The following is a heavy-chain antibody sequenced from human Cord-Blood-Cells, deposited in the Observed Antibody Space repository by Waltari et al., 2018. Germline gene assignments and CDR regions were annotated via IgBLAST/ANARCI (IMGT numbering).Heavy chain of an antibody. CDR3: ARVGPDFWSGYYDY. J-gene: IGHJ4*02. Sequence: QVQLVQSGAEVKKPGASVKVSCKASGYTFTGYYMHWVRQAPGQGLEWMGWINPNRGGTNYAQKFQGRVTMTRDTSISTAYMELSRLRSDDTAVYYCARVGPDFWSGYYDYWGQGTLVTVSS. D-gene: IGHD3-3*01. V-gene: IGHV1-2*02. CDR1: GYTFTGYY. CDR2: INPNRGGT.